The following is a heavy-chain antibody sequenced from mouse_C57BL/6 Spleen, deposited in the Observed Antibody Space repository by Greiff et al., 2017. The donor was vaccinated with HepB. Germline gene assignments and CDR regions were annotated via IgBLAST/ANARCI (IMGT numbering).Heavy chain of an antibody. J-gene: IGHJ2*01. Sequence: VQLQQSGAELAKPGASVKLSCKASGYTFTSYWMHWVKQRPGQGLEWIGYINPSSGYTKYNQKFKDKATLTADTSSSTAYMQLSSLTYEDSAVYYCARGPDFDYWGQGTTLTVSS. CDR3: ARGPDFDY. CDR2: INPSSGYT. V-gene: IGHV1-7*01. CDR1: GYTFTSYW.